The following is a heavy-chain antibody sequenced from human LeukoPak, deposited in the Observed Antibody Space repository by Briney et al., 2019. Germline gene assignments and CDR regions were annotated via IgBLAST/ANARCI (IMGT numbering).Heavy chain of an antibody. Sequence: SVKVSCKVSGGTFSSYTISWVPQAPGQGLEWMGRIIPILGIANYAQKFQGRVTITADKSTSTAYMELSSLRSEDTAVYYCARMAYCSSTSCYYFQHWGQGTLVAVSS. CDR3: ARMAYCSSTSCYYFQH. CDR1: GGTFSSYT. V-gene: IGHV1-69*02. D-gene: IGHD2-2*01. CDR2: IIPILGIA. J-gene: IGHJ1*01.